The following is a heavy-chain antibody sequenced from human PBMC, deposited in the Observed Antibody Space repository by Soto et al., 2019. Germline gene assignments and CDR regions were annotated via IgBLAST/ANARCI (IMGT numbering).Heavy chain of an antibody. CDR2: ISYDGSNK. D-gene: IGHD3-22*01. J-gene: IGHJ3*02. Sequence: LRLSCAASGFTFSSYAMHWVRQAPGKGLEWVAVISYDGSNKYYADSVKGRFTISRDNSKNTLYLQMNSLRAEDTAVYYCARVDSGYYYRGASDIWGQGTMVTVSS. CDR1: GFTFSSYA. CDR3: ARVDSGYYYRGASDI. V-gene: IGHV3-30-3*01.